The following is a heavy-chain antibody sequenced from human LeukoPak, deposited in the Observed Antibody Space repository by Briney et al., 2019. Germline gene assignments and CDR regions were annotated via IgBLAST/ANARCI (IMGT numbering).Heavy chain of an antibody. CDR1: GLTFSAYG. CDR3: AKDYSLYCSSASCYTPFDY. J-gene: IGHJ4*02. D-gene: IGHD2-2*02. Sequence: PGGSLRLSCAASGLTFSAYGMHWVRQAPGKGLEWLAFVRYDGSNKYYADSVKGRFTISRDYSRNMLYLQMDSLRAEDTAFYYCAKDYSLYCSSASCYTPFDYWGQGALVTVSS. CDR2: VRYDGSNK. V-gene: IGHV3-30*02.